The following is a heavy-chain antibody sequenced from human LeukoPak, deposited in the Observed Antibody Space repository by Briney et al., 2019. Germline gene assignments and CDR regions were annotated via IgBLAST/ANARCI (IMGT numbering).Heavy chain of an antibody. Sequence: SETLSLTRAVYGGSFSGYYWSWIRQPPGKGLEWIGSIYYSGSTYYNPSLKSRVTISVDTSKNQFSLKLSSVTAADTAVYYCARDWGIAAAGTNDYWGQGTLVTVSS. CDR1: GGSFSGYY. J-gene: IGHJ4*02. CDR2: IYYSGST. CDR3: ARDWGIAAAGTNDY. V-gene: IGHV4-34*01. D-gene: IGHD6-13*01.